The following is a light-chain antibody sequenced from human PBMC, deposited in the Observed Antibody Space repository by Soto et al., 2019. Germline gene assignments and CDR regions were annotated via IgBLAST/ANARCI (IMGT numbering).Light chain of an antibody. CDR3: QQYYGTPYT. CDR2: WAS. J-gene: IGKJ2*01. CDR1: QSVFYSSNNKNY. V-gene: IGKV4-1*01. Sequence: DIVMTQSPDSLAVSRGERATINCKSSQSVFYSSNNKNYLAWYQQKPGQPPKLLIYWASTRESGVPDRFSGSGSGTDFTLTISGLQAEDVAVYYCQQYYGTPYTFGQGTKLEIQ.